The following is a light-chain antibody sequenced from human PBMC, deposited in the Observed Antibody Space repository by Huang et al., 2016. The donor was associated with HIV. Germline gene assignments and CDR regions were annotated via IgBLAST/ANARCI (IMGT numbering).Light chain of an antibody. CDR3: QQYYITPQT. J-gene: IGKJ1*01. Sequence: DIVMTQSPDSLAVSLGERATINCKSSQSVLYSSINKNYLAWYQQKQGQPPKLLIYWASTRESGVPYRLSGSGSGTDFTLTISSLQAEDVAVYYCQQYYITPQTFGQGTKVEIK. CDR1: QSVLYSSINKNY. V-gene: IGKV4-1*01. CDR2: WAS.